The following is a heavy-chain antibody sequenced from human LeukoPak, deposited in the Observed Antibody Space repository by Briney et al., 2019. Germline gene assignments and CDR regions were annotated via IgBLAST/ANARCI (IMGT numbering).Heavy chain of an antibody. Sequence: SETLSLTCTVSGGSISSSSYYWGWIRQPPGKGLEWIGSIYYSGSTYYNPSLKSRVTISVDTSKNQFSLKLSSVTAADTAVYYCARVAARLFDYWGQGTLVTVSS. CDR1: GGSISSSSYY. V-gene: IGHV4-39*07. J-gene: IGHJ4*02. CDR3: ARVAARLFDY. D-gene: IGHD3-16*01. CDR2: IYYSGST.